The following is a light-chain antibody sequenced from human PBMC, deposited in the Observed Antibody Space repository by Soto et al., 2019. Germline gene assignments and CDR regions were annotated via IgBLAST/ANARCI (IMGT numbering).Light chain of an antibody. CDR1: QGISSY. CDR2: AAS. J-gene: IGKJ3*01. V-gene: IGKV1-9*01. CDR3: QERTNWPPGIT. Sequence: IQLTQSPSSLSASVGDRVTITCRASQGISSYLAWYQQKPGKAPKLLIYAASTLQSGVPSRFSGSGSGTDFTLTISSLQPEDFAVYYCQERTNWPPGITFGPGTTVDIK.